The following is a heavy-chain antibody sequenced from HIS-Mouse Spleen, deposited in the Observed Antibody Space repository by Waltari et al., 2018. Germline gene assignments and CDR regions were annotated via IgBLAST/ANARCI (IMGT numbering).Heavy chain of an antibody. V-gene: IGHV3-30*04. CDR2: ISYDGSNK. J-gene: IGHJ5*02. D-gene: IGHD3-3*01. CDR3: ARDSVWSGTKANWFDP. Sequence: PGRSLRLSCAASGFTFSSYAMHWVRQAPGKGLEWVAVISYDGSNKYYADSVKGRFTISRDNSKNTLYLQMNSLRAEDTAVYYCARDSVWSGTKANWFDPWGQGTLVTVSS. CDR1: GFTFSSYA.